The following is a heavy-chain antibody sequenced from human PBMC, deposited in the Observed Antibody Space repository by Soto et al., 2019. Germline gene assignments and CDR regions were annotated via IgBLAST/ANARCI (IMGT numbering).Heavy chain of an antibody. Sequence: QITLKESGPTLVKPTQTLTLTCTFSGFSLSTTAVGVGWIRQPPGKALEWVAVIYWDDDKRYSPSLKSRLTITKDTSKNQVVRTMTNMDPVDTAPYYCAHIAYAWVLGGFDYWGQGTLVTVSS. CDR1: GFSLSTTAVG. CDR2: IYWDDDK. V-gene: IGHV2-5*02. D-gene: IGHD3-16*01. CDR3: AHIAYAWVLGGFDY. J-gene: IGHJ4*02.